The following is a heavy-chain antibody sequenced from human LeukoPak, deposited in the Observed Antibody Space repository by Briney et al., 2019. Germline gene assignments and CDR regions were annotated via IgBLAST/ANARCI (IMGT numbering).Heavy chain of an antibody. CDR3: AKVILDY. CDR2: ISSSGGTT. D-gene: IGHD2-21*01. Sequence: GGSLILSCATSGFTFSSYAMTWVRQAPGEGLEWVSSISSSGGTTWYADSVKGRFTISRDKSKNTLYLQMNSLRAEDTAVYYCAKVILDYWGQGTLVTASS. CDR1: GFTFSSYA. V-gene: IGHV3-23*01. J-gene: IGHJ4*02.